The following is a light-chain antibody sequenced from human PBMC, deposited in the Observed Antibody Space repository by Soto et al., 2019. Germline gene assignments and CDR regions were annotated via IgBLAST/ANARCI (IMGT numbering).Light chain of an antibody. CDR2: DIS. CDR1: QSVGSN. Sequence: EIVLTQSPATLSVSPGERATLSCRASQSVGSNFAWYQQRPGQAPRLVIFDISNRATGIPDRFSGSGSGTDCTLTISRLEPEDFAVYYCQLYSRSPRQITFGQGTRLEIK. J-gene: IGKJ5*01. V-gene: IGKV3-20*01. CDR3: QLYSRSPRQIT.